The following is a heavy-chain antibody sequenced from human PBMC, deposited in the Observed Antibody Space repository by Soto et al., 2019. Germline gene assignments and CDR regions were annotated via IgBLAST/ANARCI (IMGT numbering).Heavy chain of an antibody. CDR3: ARDKITGLFDY. J-gene: IGHJ4*02. CDR2: IYYSGST. D-gene: IGHD2-8*02. Sequence: SETLSLTCTVSGGSISSSSYYWGWIRQPPGKGLEWIGSIYYSGSTYYNPSLKSRVIISVDTSKNQFSLKLTSVTAADTAVCYCARDKITGLFDYWGQGTLVTVS. V-gene: IGHV4-39*02. CDR1: GGSISSSSYY.